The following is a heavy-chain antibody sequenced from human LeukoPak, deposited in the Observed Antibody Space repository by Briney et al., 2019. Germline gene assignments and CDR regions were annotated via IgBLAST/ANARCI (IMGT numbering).Heavy chain of an antibody. CDR3: TTDTSHYDFWSGYYN. Sequence: PGGSLRLAWAASGFTFSNAWMSWVRQAPGKGREWVGRIKSKTDGGTTDCAAPVKGRFTISRDDSKHTLYLPMNSLNTEDTAVYYCTTDTSHYDFWSGYYNWGQGTLVTVSS. CDR1: GFTFSNAW. CDR2: IKSKTDGGTT. J-gene: IGHJ4*02. V-gene: IGHV3-15*01. D-gene: IGHD3-3*01.